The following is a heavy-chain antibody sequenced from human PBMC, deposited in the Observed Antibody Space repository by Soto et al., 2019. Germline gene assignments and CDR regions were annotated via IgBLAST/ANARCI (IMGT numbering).Heavy chain of an antibody. J-gene: IGHJ3*02. CDR2: IKQDGSEK. CDR1: GFTFSSYW. CDR3: ARDRLPWYYDSSGYHDAFDI. V-gene: IGHV3-7*01. Sequence: XESLRLSCAASGFTFSSYWMSWVRQAPGKGLEWVANIKQDGSEKYYVDSVKGRFTISRDNAKNSLYLQMNSLRAEDTAVYYCARDRLPWYYDSSGYHDAFDIWGQGTMVTVSS. D-gene: IGHD3-22*01.